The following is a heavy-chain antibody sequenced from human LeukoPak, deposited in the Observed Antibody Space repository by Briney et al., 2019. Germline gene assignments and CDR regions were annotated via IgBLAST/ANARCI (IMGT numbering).Heavy chain of an antibody. V-gene: IGHV3-53*01. CDR1: GFTVSGNY. J-gene: IGHJ3*02. CDR2: IYNDGTT. Sequence: PGGSLRLSCAASGFTVSGNYMSWVRQAPGKGLEWVSVIYNDGTTYYADSVKGRFTISRDNAKNSLYLQVNSLRAEDTAVYYCARGLPYNDAFDIWGQGTMVTVSS. CDR3: ARGLPYNDAFDI. D-gene: IGHD4-11*01.